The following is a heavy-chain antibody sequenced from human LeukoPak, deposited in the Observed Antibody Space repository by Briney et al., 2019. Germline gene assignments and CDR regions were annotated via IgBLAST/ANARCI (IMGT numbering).Heavy chain of an antibody. CDR1: GFTFSSYG. Sequence: GGSLRLSCAASGFTFSSYGMHWVRQAPGKGLEWVAFIRYDGSNKYYADSVKGRFTISRDNSKNTLYLQMNSLRAEDTAVYYCAKDRVPAARTNFDYWGQGTLVTVSS. J-gene: IGHJ4*02. CDR3: AKDRVPAARTNFDY. V-gene: IGHV3-30*02. D-gene: IGHD2-2*01. CDR2: IRYDGSNK.